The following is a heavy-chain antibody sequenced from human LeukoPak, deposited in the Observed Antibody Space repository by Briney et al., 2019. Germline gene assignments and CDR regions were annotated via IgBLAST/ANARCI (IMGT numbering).Heavy chain of an antibody. V-gene: IGHV4-39*01. Sequence: PSETLSLTCTVSGGSISSSRYYWGWIRQPPGKGLEWIGSIYYSGSTYYNPSLKSRVTISVDTSENQFSLKLSSVTAADTAVYYCARRSAPSYYDILTGYSRNWFDGWGQGTLATVSS. CDR2: IYYSGST. J-gene: IGHJ5*02. D-gene: IGHD3-9*01. CDR1: GGSISSSRYY. CDR3: ARRSAPSYYDILTGYSRNWFDG.